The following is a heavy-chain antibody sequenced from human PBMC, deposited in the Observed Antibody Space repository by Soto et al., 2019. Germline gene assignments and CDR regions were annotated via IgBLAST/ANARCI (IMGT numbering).Heavy chain of an antibody. J-gene: IGHJ3*02. CDR2: IYSGGST. V-gene: IGHV3-66*01. Sequence: PGGSLRLSCAASGFTVSSNYMSWVRQAPGKGLEWVSVIYSGGSTYYADSVKGRFTISRDNSKNTLYLQMNSLRAEDTAVYYCARDFCSGGSCYSEGDAFDIWGQGTMVTVSS. D-gene: IGHD2-15*01. CDR1: GFTVSSNY. CDR3: ARDFCSGGSCYSEGDAFDI.